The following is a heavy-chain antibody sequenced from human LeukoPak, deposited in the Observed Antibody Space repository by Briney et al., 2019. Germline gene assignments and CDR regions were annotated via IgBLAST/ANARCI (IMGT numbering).Heavy chain of an antibody. CDR1: GFTFSDYY. Sequence: PGGSLRLSCAASGFTFSDYYMSWIRQAPGKGLEWVSYISSSGSTIYYADSVKGRFTISRDNAKNSLYLQMNSLRAEDTAVYYCAKANSITMIVVVIDSYFDYWGQGTLVTVSS. CDR3: AKANSITMIVVVIDSYFDY. J-gene: IGHJ4*02. D-gene: IGHD3-22*01. CDR2: ISSSGSTI. V-gene: IGHV3-11*04.